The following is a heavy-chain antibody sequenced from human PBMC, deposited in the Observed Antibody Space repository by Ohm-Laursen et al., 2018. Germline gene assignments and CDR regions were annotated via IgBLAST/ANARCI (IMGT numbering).Heavy chain of an antibody. CDR3: ARDKFGSYGMDV. CDR2: ISGGGGTM. CDR1: GFTFTTYS. Sequence: SLRLSCAASGFTFTTYSMNWVRQAPGKGLEWVSYISGGGGTMYYADSVKGRFTISRDNAKNSLYLQMNSLRAEDTAVYYCARDKFGSYGMDVWGQGTTVTVSS. J-gene: IGHJ6*02. D-gene: IGHD3-10*01. V-gene: IGHV3-48*01.